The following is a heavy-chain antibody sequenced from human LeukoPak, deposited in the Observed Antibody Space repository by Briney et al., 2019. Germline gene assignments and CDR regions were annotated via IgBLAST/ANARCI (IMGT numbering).Heavy chain of an antibody. CDR1: GGSFSSYY. V-gene: IGHV4-59*12. Sequence: SETLSLTCAVYGGSFSSYYWSWIRQPPGKGLEWIGYIYYSGSTNYNPSLKSRVTISVDTSKNQFSLKLSSVTAADTAVYYCARGVGWLQAFDYWGQGTLVTVSS. CDR3: ARGVGWLQAFDY. CDR2: IYYSGST. D-gene: IGHD5-24*01. J-gene: IGHJ4*02.